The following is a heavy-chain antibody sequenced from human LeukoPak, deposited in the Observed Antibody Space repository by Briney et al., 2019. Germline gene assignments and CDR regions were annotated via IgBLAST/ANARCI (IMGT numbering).Heavy chain of an antibody. Sequence: GGSLRLSCAASGFTISSYAMSWVRQAPGQGLEWVSAISGSGGSTYYADSVKGRFTISRDNSKNTLYLQMNSLRAEDTAVYYCAKESAYGDYSESSPVDYWGQGTLVTVSS. J-gene: IGHJ4*02. CDR2: ISGSGGST. D-gene: IGHD4-17*01. CDR3: AKESAYGDYSESSPVDY. V-gene: IGHV3-23*01. CDR1: GFTISSYA.